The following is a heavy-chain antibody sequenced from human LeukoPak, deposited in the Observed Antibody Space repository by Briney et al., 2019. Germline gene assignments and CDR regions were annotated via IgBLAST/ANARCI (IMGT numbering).Heavy chain of an antibody. V-gene: IGHV3-48*03. J-gene: IGHJ4*02. CDR3: ARGGSLGY. Sequence: GGSLRLSCAASGFTLSSYEMNWVRQAPGKGLEWVSKISSSGSAIYYADSVKGRFTISRDNAKSSLYLQMNSLRVEDTAVYYCARGGSLGYWGQGTMVTVSS. CDR2: ISSSGSAI. D-gene: IGHD6-19*01. CDR1: GFTLSSYE.